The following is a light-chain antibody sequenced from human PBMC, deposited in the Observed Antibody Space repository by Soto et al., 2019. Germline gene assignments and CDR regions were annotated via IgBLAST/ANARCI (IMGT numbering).Light chain of an antibody. J-gene: IGLJ2*01. CDR1: SSDVGGYNY. V-gene: IGLV2-14*01. Sequence: QSALTQPASVSGSPGQSITISCTGTSSDVGGYNYVSWYQQNPGKAPKLIIYEVTNRPSGVSYRFSGSKSGNTASLTISGLQAEDEAHYYCSSYTSSITWVFGGGTKLTVL. CDR3: SSYTSSITWV. CDR2: EVT.